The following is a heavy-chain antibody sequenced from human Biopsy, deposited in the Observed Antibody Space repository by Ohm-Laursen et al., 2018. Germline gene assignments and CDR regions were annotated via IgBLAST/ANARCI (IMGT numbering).Heavy chain of an antibody. CDR3: AREAIGVATAFDI. CDR1: GGSMTGYE. D-gene: IGHD5-12*01. V-gene: IGHV4-59*01. J-gene: IGHJ3*02. CDR2: IYYSGGT. Sequence: SDTLSLTCSVSGGSMTGYEWSWIRLAPGKGLEWIGYIYYSGGTKYNPSLASRVTFSVDMSKSQFSLKLSSVTAADTAIYYCAREAIGVATAFDIWGQGTMVTVSS.